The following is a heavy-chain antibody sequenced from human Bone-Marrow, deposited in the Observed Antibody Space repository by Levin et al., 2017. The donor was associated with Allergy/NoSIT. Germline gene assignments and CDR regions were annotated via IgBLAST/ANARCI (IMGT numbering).Heavy chain of an antibody. CDR3: TRDVTPSSWAFYYYYGMDV. CDR1: GFTFGDYA. V-gene: IGHV3-49*03. J-gene: IGHJ6*02. CDR2: IRSKAYGGTT. Sequence: GGSLRLSCTASGFTFGDYAMSWFRQAPGKGLEWVGFIRSKAYGGTTEYAASVKGRFTISRDDSKSIAYLQMNSLKTEDTAVYYCTRDVTPSSWAFYYYYGMDVWGQGTTVTVAS. D-gene: IGHD6-13*01.